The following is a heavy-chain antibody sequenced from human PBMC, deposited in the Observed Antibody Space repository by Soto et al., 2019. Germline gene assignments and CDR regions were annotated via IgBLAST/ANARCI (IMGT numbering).Heavy chain of an antibody. D-gene: IGHD4-17*01. CDR2: IYDSGIT. Sequence: QVYLQESGPGLVKPSQTLSLTCSVSGGSISRGGHYWSRIRQHPGKGLGWIGSIYDSGITRYHPSLRSRVAISLDTSQNHSALGASSVTAAHTAVYYLSSGHAGDYPHGFDAFDIWGQGTMLTVSS. CDR1: GGSISRGGHY. CDR3: SSGHAGDYPHGFDAFDI. V-gene: IGHV4-31*03. J-gene: IGHJ3*02.